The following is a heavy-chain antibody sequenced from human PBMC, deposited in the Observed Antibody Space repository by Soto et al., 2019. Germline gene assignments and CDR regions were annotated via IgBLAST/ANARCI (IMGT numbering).Heavy chain of an antibody. D-gene: IGHD3-9*01. CDR2: ISGSGGST. CDR3: AKDRPLILTGYFDY. CDR1: GFTFSTYA. J-gene: IGHJ4*02. V-gene: IGHV3-23*01. Sequence: SGGSLRLSCAASGFTFSTYAMAWVRQAPGKGLEWVSGISGSGGSTYYADPVKGRFTISRDNSKNTLYLQMNSLRAEDTAVYYCAKDRPLILTGYFDYWGQGTLVTVSS.